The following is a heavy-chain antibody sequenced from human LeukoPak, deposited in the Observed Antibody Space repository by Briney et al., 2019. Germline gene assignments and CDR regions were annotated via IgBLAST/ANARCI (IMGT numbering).Heavy chain of an antibody. CDR3: AKGSGDSCFSPLDS. CDR2: ICGRGGNT. J-gene: IGHJ4*02. Sequence: GGSLRLSCAASGFTLTSYAMSWVRQAPGKGLEWVSLICGRGGNTYYADSVKGRFTISRDNSKNTLSLQMNSLRAEDTAVYYCAKGSGDSCFSPLDSWGQGTLVTVSS. D-gene: IGHD2-15*01. V-gene: IGHV3-23*01. CDR1: GFTLTSYA.